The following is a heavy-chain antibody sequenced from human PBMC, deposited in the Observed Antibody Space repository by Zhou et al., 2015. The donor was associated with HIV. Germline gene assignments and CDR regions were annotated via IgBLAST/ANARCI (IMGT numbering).Heavy chain of an antibody. J-gene: IGHJ5*02. V-gene: IGHV1-46*01. CDR1: GYTFTSNY. CDR2: INPAGGST. Sequence: QVQLVQSGAEVKKPGASVKVSCKASGYTFTSNYVHWVRQAPGQGLEWMGIINPAGGSTSYAQKFQGRVTMTTDTSTRTVYMELSSLDFEDTAVYYCARDPNEYDSSGYLGWFDLWGQGTQVTVSS. CDR3: ARDPNEYDSSGYLGWFDL. D-gene: IGHD3-22*01.